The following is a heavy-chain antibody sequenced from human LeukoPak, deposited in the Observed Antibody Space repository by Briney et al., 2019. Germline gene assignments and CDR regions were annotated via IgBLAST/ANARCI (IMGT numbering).Heavy chain of an antibody. Sequence: SETLSLTCAVYGGSFSGYYWSWIRQPPGKGLEWIGKINHSGSTNYNPSLKSRVTISVDTSKNQFSLKLSSVTAADTAVYYCARGEYSSSWYSVFDYWGQGTLVTVSS. D-gene: IGHD6-13*01. V-gene: IGHV4-34*01. CDR1: GGSFSGYY. CDR3: ARGEYSSSWYSVFDY. J-gene: IGHJ4*02. CDR2: INHSGST.